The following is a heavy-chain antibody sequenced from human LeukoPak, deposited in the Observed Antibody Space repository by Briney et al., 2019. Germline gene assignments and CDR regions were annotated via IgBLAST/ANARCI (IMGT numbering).Heavy chain of an antibody. V-gene: IGHV1-69*04. CDR3: ARAPYYYDSSGYLRG. CDR2: IIPILGMA. J-gene: IGHJ4*02. D-gene: IGHD3-22*01. CDR1: GGTFSSYA. Sequence: SVKVSCKASGGTFSSYAISWVRQAPGQGLEWMGRIIPILGMANYAQKFQGRVTITADKSTSTAYMELSSLRSEDTAVYYCARAPYYYDSSGYLRGWGQGTLVTVSS.